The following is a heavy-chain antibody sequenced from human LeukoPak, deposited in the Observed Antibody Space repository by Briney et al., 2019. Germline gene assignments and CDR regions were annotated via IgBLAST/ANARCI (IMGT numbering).Heavy chain of an antibody. CDR2: ISSSSSYI. D-gene: IGHD7-27*01. CDR1: GFTFSSYS. CDR3: ARELGNWFDP. J-gene: IGHJ5*02. V-gene: IGHV3-21*01. Sequence: GGSLRLSCAASGFTFSSYSMNWVRQAPGKGLEWVSSISSSSSYIYYADSVKGRFTISRDNAKNSLYLQMDSLRAEDTAVYYCARELGNWFDPWGQGTLVTVSS.